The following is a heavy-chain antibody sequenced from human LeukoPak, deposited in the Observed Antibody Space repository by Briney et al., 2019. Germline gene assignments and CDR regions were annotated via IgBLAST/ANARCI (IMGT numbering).Heavy chain of an antibody. CDR1: TASISSYY. D-gene: IGHD6-19*01. J-gene: IGHJ5*02. Sequence: SETLSLTCTVSTASISSYYWTWIRQPPGEGLGWVGYVYYSGSTKYNPSLQSRVTISLDTSKNQSSLKLTSVTAADTAVYYCARGRITVAGNWFDPWGQGTLVTVSS. CDR3: ARGRITVAGNWFDP. CDR2: VYYSGST. V-gene: IGHV4-59*01.